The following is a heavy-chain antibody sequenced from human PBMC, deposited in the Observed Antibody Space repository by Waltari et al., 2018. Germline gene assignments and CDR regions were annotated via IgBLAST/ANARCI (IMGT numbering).Heavy chain of an antibody. CDR3: AGRQGAQLDY. CDR1: GYSISSGYY. J-gene: IGHJ4*02. D-gene: IGHD1-26*01. Sequence: QVQLQESGPGLVKPSETLSLTCAVSGYSISSGYYWGWIRQPPGKGLEWIGSIYHSGSTYYNPSLKSRVTISVDTSKNQFSLKLSSVTAADTAVYYCAGRQGAQLDYWGQGTLVTVSS. V-gene: IGHV4-38-2*01. CDR2: IYHSGST.